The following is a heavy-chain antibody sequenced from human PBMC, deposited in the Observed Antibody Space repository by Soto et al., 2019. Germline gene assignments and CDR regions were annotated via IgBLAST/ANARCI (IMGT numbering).Heavy chain of an antibody. CDR1: GDSVSSNSAA. J-gene: IGHJ3*02. CDR2: TYYRSKWYN. Sequence: SHTLSLPCAISGDSVSSNSAAWNWIRQSPSRGLEWLGRTYYRSKWYNDYAVSVKSRITINPDTSKNQSSLQLNSVTPEDTAVYYCAREAGAGSGEDFERWGQGTMVTVS. CDR3: AREAGAGSGEDFER. V-gene: IGHV6-1*01. D-gene: IGHD2-15*01.